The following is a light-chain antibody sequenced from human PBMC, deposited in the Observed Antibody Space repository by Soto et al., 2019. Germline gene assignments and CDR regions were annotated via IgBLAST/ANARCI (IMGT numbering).Light chain of an antibody. V-gene: IGKV1-12*01. J-gene: IGKJ2*01. CDR1: QGINKW. CDR3: QHRSNWPPYT. CDR2: SAS. Sequence: DIQMTQSPSSVSASVGDRVTITCRASQGINKWLAWYQQKPGTAPKLLNYSASSLQSGVPSRFSGSGSGTDFTLAISSLQPEDFALYYCQHRSNWPPYTFGQGTRVDIK.